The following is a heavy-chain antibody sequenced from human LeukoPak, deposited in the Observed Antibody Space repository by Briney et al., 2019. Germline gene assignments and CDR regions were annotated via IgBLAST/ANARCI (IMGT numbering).Heavy chain of an antibody. V-gene: IGHV1-2*02. CDR1: GYTFTGYY. Sequence: ASVKVSCKASGYTFTGYYMHWVRQAPRQGLEWMGWINPNSGGTNYAQKFQGRVTMTRDTSISTAYMELSRLRSDDTAVYYCARVSRGKSAATSAVCFDYWGQGTLVTVSS. J-gene: IGHJ4*02. CDR3: ARVSRGKSAATSAVCFDY. CDR2: INPNSGGT. D-gene: IGHD2-15*01.